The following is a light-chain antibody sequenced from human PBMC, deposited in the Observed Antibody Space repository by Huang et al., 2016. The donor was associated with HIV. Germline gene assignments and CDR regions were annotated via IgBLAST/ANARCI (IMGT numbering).Light chain of an antibody. CDR2: KAS. Sequence: DIQMTQSPSTLSASVGDRVTITCRASQNIGSWLAWYQQKPGKAPKLLIYKASSLESGVPSRFSGSGSGTEFTLTINSLQPDDFATYYCQQYNDYSTFGQGTKVEIK. J-gene: IGKJ1*01. CDR1: QNIGSW. CDR3: QQYNDYST. V-gene: IGKV1-5*03.